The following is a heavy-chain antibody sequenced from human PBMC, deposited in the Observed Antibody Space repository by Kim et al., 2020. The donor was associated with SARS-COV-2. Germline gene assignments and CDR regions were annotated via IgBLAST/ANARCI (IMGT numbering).Heavy chain of an antibody. CDR3: IRDPGDY. Sequence: TYGETADYATSVEGRFSISRDESKNMVYLQMYSLRTDDTAVYYCIRDPGDYWGQGALVTVSS. V-gene: IGHV3-49*02. CDR2: TYGETA. J-gene: IGHJ4*02.